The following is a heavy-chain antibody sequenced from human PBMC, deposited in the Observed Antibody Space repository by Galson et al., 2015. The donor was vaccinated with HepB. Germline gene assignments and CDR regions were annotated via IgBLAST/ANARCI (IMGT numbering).Heavy chain of an antibody. CDR3: ARDVDWALDY. CDR2: ISTKRGNT. CDR1: GYTSNQYG. D-gene: IGHD3-9*01. Sequence: SVKVSCKASGYTSNQYGISWVRQAPGQGLEWMGWISTKRGNTKHAQNFQGRVTMTTETSTNTAYMELRSLRSADTAVYYCARDVDWALDYWGQGTLVTVSS. J-gene: IGHJ4*02. V-gene: IGHV1-18*01.